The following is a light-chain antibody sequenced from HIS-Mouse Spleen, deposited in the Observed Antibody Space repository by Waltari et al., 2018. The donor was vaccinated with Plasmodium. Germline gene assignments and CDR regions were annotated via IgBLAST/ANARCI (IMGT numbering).Light chain of an antibody. V-gene: IGLV2-11*01. CDR2: DFS. J-gene: IGLJ1*01. CDR3: CSYAGSYTYV. Sequence: QSALTQPRSVSASPGPSVTISCTGPSRDAGGYNYVSWHQQHPGKDPKLMIYDFSKRPSGVPDRFSGSKSGNTASLTISGLQAEDEADYYCCSYAGSYTYVFGTGTKVTVL. CDR1: SRDAGGYNY.